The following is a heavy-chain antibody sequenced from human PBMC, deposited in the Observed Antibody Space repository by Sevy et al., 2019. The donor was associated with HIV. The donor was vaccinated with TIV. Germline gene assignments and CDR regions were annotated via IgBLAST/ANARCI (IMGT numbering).Heavy chain of an antibody. CDR2: ISGSGGDT. D-gene: IGHD3-22*01. Sequence: GGSLRLSCAASGFTFRTYAMSWVRQAPGKGLEWVSDISGSGGDTYYADSVKGRFTISRDNSKNTLYLQMSSLRAEDTAVYYCAKDAYYYDGSGYSMSHWYYGMDVWGQGTTVTVSS. CDR3: AKDAYYYDGSGYSMSHWYYGMDV. V-gene: IGHV3-23*01. CDR1: GFTFRTYA. J-gene: IGHJ6*02.